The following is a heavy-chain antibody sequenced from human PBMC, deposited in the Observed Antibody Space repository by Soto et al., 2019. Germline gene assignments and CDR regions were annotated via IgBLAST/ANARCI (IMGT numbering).Heavy chain of an antibody. CDR2: IWYDGSNK. D-gene: IGHD3-3*01. CDR3: AGGPIGIFGA. V-gene: IGHV3-33*01. J-gene: IGHJ4*02. CDR1: GFTFSSYG. Sequence: QVQLVESGGGVVQPGRSLRLSCAASGFTFSSYGMHWVRQAPGKGLEWVAVIWYDGSNKYYADSVKGRFTISRDNSKNTLYLQMNSLRAEDTAVYYCAGGPIGIFGAWGQGTLVTVSS.